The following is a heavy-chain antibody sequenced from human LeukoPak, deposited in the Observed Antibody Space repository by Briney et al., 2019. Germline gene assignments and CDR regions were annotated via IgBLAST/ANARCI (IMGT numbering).Heavy chain of an antibody. J-gene: IGHJ4*02. Sequence: SETLSLTCTGSGGSISSYYWSWIRQPPGKGLEWLGYIYYSGSTNYNPSLKSRVTISVDTSKNQFSLKLSSVTAADTAVYYCARGITIFGVVLYFDYWGQGTLVTVSS. V-gene: IGHV4-59*01. D-gene: IGHD3-3*01. CDR3: ARGITIFGVVLYFDY. CDR1: GGSISSYY. CDR2: IYYSGST.